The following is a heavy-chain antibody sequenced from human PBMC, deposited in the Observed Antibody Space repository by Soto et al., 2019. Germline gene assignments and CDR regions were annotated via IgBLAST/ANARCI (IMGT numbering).Heavy chain of an antibody. V-gene: IGHV3-23*01. CDR3: VKLERRVPVSGGGQPQTDY. Sequence: GGSLRLSCAASGFTFSSYAMSWVRQAPGKGLEWVSAISGSGGSTYYADSVKGRFTISRDNSKNTLYLQMNSLRAEDTAVYYCVKLERRVPVSGGGQPQTDYWGQGTLVTVSS. D-gene: IGHD1-1*01. J-gene: IGHJ4*02. CDR1: GFTFSSYA. CDR2: ISGSGGST.